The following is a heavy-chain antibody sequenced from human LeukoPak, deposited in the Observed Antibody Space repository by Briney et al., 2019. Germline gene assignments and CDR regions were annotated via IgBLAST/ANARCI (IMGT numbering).Heavy chain of an antibody. V-gene: IGHV1-69*05. J-gene: IGHJ4*02. CDR3: ASGHDFPLGYFDY. D-gene: IGHD3-3*01. Sequence: GSSVKVSCKTSRGTFSSNPISWLRQAPGQGLEWMGGIIPIFGAPTYAQKFHDRVTITTDESTSTTYMEVSSLRSEDTAVYYCASGHDFPLGYFDYWGQGALVTVSS. CDR1: RGTFSSNP. CDR2: IIPIFGAP.